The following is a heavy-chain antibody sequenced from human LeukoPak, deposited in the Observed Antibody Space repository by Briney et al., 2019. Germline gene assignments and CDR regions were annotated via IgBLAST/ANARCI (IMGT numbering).Heavy chain of an antibody. V-gene: IGHV3-43*02. J-gene: IGHJ4*02. CDR2: ISGDGGST. CDR1: GFTFSSYS. Sequence: PGGSLRLSCAASGFTFSSYSMNWVRQAPGKGLEWVSLISGDGGSTHYADSVKGRFTISRDNSRNSLYLQMNSLRTDDTALYYCTRDIPGGLDYWGQGTLVTVSS. CDR3: TRDIPGGLDY.